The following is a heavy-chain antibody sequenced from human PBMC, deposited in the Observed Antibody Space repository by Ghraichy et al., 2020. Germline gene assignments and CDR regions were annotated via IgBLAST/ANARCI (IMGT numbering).Heavy chain of an antibody. CDR1: GGSISSGGFS. J-gene: IGHJ4*02. CDR3: ARRSPYGSGSYVFDN. Sequence: LRLSCTVSGGSISSGGFSWSWIRQHPGKGLEWIGYIFYSGSTYYNPSLKSRLTISVDTSLNQFSLKLNSLTAADTAVYYCARRSPYGSGSYVFDNWGQGTLVTVSS. CDR2: IFYSGST. V-gene: IGHV4-31*03. D-gene: IGHD3-10*01.